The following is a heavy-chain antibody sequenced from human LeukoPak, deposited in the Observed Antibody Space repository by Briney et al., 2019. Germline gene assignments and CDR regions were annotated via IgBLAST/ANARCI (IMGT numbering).Heavy chain of an antibody. CDR2: IYPGDSDT. CDR1: GYSFTSYW. CDR3: ARGRITIFGVTNHPGYYFDY. Sequence: GESLKISCKGSGYSFTSYWIGWVRQMPGKGLEWMGIIYPGDSDTRYSPSFQGQVTISADKSISTAYLQWSSLKASDTAMYYCARGRITIFGVTNHPGYYFDYWGQGTLVTVSS. J-gene: IGHJ4*02. V-gene: IGHV5-51*01. D-gene: IGHD3-3*01.